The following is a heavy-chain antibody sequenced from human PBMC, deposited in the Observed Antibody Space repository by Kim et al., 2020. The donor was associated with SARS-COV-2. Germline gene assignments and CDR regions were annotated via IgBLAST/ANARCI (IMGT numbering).Heavy chain of an antibody. CDR1: GFTFSSYG. CDR3: AKDKEQLDALSEYFQH. J-gene: IGHJ1*01. Sequence: GGSLRLACAASGFTFSSYGMHWVRQAPGKGLEWVAVISYDGSNKYYADSVKGRFTISRDNSKNTLYLQMNSLRAEDTAVYYCAKDKEQLDALSEYFQHWGQGTLVTVSS. V-gene: IGHV3-30*18. CDR2: ISYDGSNK. D-gene: IGHD6-6*01.